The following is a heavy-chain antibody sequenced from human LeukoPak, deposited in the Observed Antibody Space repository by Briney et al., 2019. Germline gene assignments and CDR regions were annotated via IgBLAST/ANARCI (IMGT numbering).Heavy chain of an antibody. Sequence: ASVKVSCKASGYTFSEYYIHWVRQAPGQGLEWMAWINPTNGDTNYAQKFQDRVTMTRDTSFSTAYMELTRLISDDTAVYYCARVGSSGWYVHPTLDYWGQGTLVTVSS. CDR3: ARVGSSGWYVHPTLDY. CDR1: GYTFSEYY. D-gene: IGHD6-19*01. CDR2: INPTNGDT. V-gene: IGHV1-2*02. J-gene: IGHJ4*02.